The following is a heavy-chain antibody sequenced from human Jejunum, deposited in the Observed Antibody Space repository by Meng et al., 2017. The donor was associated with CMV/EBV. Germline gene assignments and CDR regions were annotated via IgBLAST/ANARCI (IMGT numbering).Heavy chain of an antibody. CDR1: GCFITNCP. V-gene: IGHV1-69*01. CDR2: SIAVLTTL. Sequence: VRQSAGDGKSPGPSVGISCDFSGCFITNCPCTWVRQAPGQGREWMGGSIAVLTTLNYAPKFQGRLTITAYATTDTTYMVLSSLTSEDTAVYFCARGFTNGWQPFDFWGQGTLVTVSS. D-gene: IGHD2-8*01. J-gene: IGHJ4*02. CDR3: ARGFTNGWQPFDF.